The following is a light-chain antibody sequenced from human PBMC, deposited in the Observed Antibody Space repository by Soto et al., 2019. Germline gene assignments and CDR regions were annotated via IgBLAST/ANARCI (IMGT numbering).Light chain of an antibody. CDR3: QSYDSSLSVV. J-gene: IGLJ2*01. CDR1: SANIGAGYD. Sequence: QSVLTQPPSLSGAPGQRVTISCAGSSANIGAGYDVHWYQQLPGTAPKLLIYGNSNRPSGVPDRFSGSKSGTSASLAITGLKTEDEADYYCQSYDSSLSVVFGGGTKVTVL. V-gene: IGLV1-40*01. CDR2: GNS.